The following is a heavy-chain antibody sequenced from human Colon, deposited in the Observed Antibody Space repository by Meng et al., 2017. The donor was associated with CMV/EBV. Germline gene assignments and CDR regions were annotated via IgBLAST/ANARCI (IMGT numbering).Heavy chain of an antibody. CDR2: ISGDGRST. CDR3: ARQTSSSTYDF. V-gene: IGHV3-23*01. D-gene: IGHD1-1*01. Sequence: GESLKISCAASGFTPKTYAMTWVRQAPGKGLEWVSSISGDGRSTWYADSVKGRFTISRDNSKNTLDLHMNSLRAEDSAVYYCARQTSSSTYDFWGQGTLVTVSS. CDR1: GFTPKTYA. J-gene: IGHJ4*02.